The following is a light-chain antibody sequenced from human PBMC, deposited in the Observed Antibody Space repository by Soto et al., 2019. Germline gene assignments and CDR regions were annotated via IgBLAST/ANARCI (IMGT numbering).Light chain of an antibody. Sequence: QSVLTQPASVSGSPGQSITISCSGTRSDIGSYNYVAWYQQFPGKTPKILIYGVSNRPSGVSSRFSGSKSGNTASLTISGLQAEDEDDYYCISYTGSSTSYVFGSGTKGTVL. CDR3: ISYTGSSTSYV. J-gene: IGLJ1*01. CDR2: GVS. V-gene: IGLV2-14*01. CDR1: RSDIGSYNY.